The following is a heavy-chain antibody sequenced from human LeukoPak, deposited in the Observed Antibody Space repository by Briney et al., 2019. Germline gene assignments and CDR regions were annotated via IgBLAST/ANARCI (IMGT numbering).Heavy chain of an antibody. V-gene: IGHV3-74*01. CDR2: INGDGSDT. D-gene: IGHD6-13*01. CDR1: GFTFSSYW. Sequence: PGGSLRLSCAVSGFTFSSYWMHWVRQAPGKGLVWVSRINGDGSDTSYADSVRGRFTISRDNAKNTLFLQMNSLRAEDTAVYYCARDSRQQLVDYWGQGTLVTVSS. J-gene: IGHJ4*02. CDR3: ARDSRQQLVDY.